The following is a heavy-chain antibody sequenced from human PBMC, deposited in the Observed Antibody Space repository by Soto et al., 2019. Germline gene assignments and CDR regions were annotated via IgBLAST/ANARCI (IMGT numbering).Heavy chain of an antibody. CDR3: ARVAPLYYGMDV. CDR1: GFTFSSYW. Sequence: EVQLVESGGGLVQPGGSLRLSCAASGFTFSSYWMHWVRQAPGKGLVWVSRINSDGSSTSYADSVKGRFTISRDNAKNPLYLQMNSLRAEDTAVYYCARVAPLYYGMDVWGQGTTVTVSS. J-gene: IGHJ6*02. CDR2: INSDGSST. V-gene: IGHV3-74*01.